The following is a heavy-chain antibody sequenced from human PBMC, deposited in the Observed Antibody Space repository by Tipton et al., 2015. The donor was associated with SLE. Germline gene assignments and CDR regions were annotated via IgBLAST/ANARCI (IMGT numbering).Heavy chain of an antibody. Sequence: TLSLTCSVSGDSITSDYWSWIRQPPGKGLEWIGYVFYTCSTNYNPSLQSRVTISVDTSKTQFSLTLRSVSAADTAFYFCARHETGDHFDFWGRGTLVTVSS. CDR1: GDSITSDY. CDR3: ARHETGDHFDF. J-gene: IGHJ4*02. V-gene: IGHV4-59*01. D-gene: IGHD4-17*01. CDR2: VFYTCST.